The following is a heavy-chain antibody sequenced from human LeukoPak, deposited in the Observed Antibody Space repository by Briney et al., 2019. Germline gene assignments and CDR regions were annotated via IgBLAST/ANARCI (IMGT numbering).Heavy chain of an antibody. J-gene: IGHJ4*02. CDR2: INPSGGST. CDR3: ARASGRDGYTHFDY. CDR1: GYTFTGYY. D-gene: IGHD5-24*01. Sequence: ASVKVSCKASGYTFTGYYMHWRRHAPGQGLEWMGIINPSGGSTSYAQKFQGRVIMTRDTSTSTVYMDLSSLRSEDTAVFYCARASGRDGYTHFDYWGQGTLVAVSS. V-gene: IGHV1-46*01.